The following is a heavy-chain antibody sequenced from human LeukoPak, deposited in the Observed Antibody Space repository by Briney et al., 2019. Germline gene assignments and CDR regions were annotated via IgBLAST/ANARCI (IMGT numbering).Heavy chain of an antibody. J-gene: IGHJ4*02. D-gene: IGHD4-17*01. CDR1: GGSISSYY. CDR2: IYYSGST. CDR3: ARVKTTVTGEYYFYY. Sequence: SETLSLTFTVSGGSISSYYWSWIRQPPGKGLEWIGYIYYSGSTNYNPSLKSRVTISVDTSKNQFSLKLSSVTAADTAVYYCARVKTTVTGEYYFYYWGQGTLVTVSS. V-gene: IGHV4-59*01.